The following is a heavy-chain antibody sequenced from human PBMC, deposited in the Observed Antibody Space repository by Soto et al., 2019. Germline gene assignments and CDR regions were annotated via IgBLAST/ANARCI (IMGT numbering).Heavy chain of an antibody. CDR2: LYSSGNT. V-gene: IGHV4-4*07. Sequence: SDTLSLSVAVSGASIGAYAWSWIRQPAGRGRGGIGRLYSSGNTNYNPSLHSLLTMSADTSQNQFSLKLSSVTAAATAVYYCARTRSSSWYRMYSWFDPRGQGTLVTVAS. CDR1: GASIGAYA. D-gene: IGHD6-13*01. J-gene: IGHJ5*02. CDR3: ARTRSSSWYRMYSWFDP.